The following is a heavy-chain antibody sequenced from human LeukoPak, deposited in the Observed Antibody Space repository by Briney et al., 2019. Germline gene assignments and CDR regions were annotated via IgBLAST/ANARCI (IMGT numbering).Heavy chain of an antibody. Sequence: SQTLSLTCAISGDSVSSNSAAWNWIRQSPSRGLEWLGRTYYRSKWYNDYAVSVKSRITINPDTSKNQFSLQLSSVTPEDTAVYYCAVSQAGIVGATHFDYWGQGTLVTVSS. CDR3: AVSQAGIVGATHFDY. J-gene: IGHJ4*02. CDR1: GDSVSSNSAA. D-gene: IGHD1-26*01. CDR2: TYYRSKWYN. V-gene: IGHV6-1*01.